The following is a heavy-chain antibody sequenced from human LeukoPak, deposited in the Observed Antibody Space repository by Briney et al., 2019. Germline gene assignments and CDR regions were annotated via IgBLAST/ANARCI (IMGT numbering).Heavy chain of an antibody. V-gene: IGHV4-59*01. CDR3: ASSPGICSGGSCYLNY. Sequence: PSETLSLTCTVSGGSISSYYWSWIRQPPGKGLEWIGYIYYSGSTNYNPSLKSRVTISVDTSKNQFSLKLSSVTAADTAVYYCASSPGICSGGSCYLNYWGQGTLVTVSS. CDR2: IYYSGST. D-gene: IGHD2-15*01. J-gene: IGHJ4*02. CDR1: GGSISSYY.